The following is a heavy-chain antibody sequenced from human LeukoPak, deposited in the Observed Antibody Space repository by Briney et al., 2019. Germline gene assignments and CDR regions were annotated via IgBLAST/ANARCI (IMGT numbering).Heavy chain of an antibody. CDR3: ARGIGSWYYFDY. CDR1: GGSINSYY. Sequence: SETLSLTCTVSGGSINSYYWSWIRQPAGKGLEWIGRIYTSGSTNYNPSLKSRVTMSADTSKNQFSLKLSSLPAADTAVYYCARGIGSWYYFDYWGQGTLVTVSS. J-gene: IGHJ4*02. D-gene: IGHD6-13*01. CDR2: IYTSGST. V-gene: IGHV4-4*07.